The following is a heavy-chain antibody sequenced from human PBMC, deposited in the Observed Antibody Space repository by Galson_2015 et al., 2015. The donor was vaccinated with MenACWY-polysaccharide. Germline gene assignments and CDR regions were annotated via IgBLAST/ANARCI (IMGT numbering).Heavy chain of an antibody. CDR2: IKKDGSEK. Sequence: SLRLSCAASGFTFSSYWMTWVRQAPGKELEWVANIKKDGSEKYYVDSVKGRFTISRDNSKNSLYLQMHSLRAEDTAVYSCARGHYGMDVWGKGTTVTVSS. CDR3: ARGHYGMDV. J-gene: IGHJ6*04. V-gene: IGHV3-7*01. CDR1: GFTFSSYW.